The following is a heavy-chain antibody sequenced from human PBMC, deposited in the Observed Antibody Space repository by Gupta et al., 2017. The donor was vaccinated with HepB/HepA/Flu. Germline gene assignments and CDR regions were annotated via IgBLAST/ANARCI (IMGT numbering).Heavy chain of an antibody. CDR2: INQEGSEK. Sequence: EVQLVESGGGLVQPGGSLRLSCAASGFTFSNYRANWVRQAPGKGLEWVANINQEGSEKHYVDSVKGRCTISRDKTEKSLYLQMNSLRTEDTAGDYCVTVGYGGQGTLVTVSS. V-gene: IGHV3-7*01. CDR3: VTVGY. D-gene: IGHD4-23*01. J-gene: IGHJ4*02. CDR1: GFTFSNYR.